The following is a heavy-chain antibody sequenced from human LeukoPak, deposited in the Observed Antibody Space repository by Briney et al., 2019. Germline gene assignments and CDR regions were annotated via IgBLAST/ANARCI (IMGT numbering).Heavy chain of an antibody. V-gene: IGHV1-2*06. D-gene: IGHD5-12*01. J-gene: IGHJ4*02. CDR1: GYTFTGYY. Sequence: ASVKVSCKASGYTFTGYYMHWVRQAPGQGLEWMGRINPNSGGTNYAQNFQGRVTMTRDTSISTAYMELSRLRSDDTAVYYCARSAGYSGYDYGFDYWGQGTLVTVSS. CDR3: ARSAGYSGYDYGFDY. CDR2: INPNSGGT.